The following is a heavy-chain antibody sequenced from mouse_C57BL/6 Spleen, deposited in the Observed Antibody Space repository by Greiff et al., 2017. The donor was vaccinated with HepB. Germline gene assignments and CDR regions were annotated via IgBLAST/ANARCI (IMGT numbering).Heavy chain of an antibody. D-gene: IGHD2-14*01. CDR2: IYPGGGYT. V-gene: IGHV1-63*01. J-gene: IGHJ2*01. CDR1: GYTFTNYW. CDR3: ARWGTPPYFDY. Sequence: QVQLQQSGAELVRPGTSVKMSCKASGYTFTNYWIGWAKQRPGHGLEWIGDIYPGGGYTNYNEKFKGKATLTADKSSSTAYMQFCSLTSEDSAIYYCARWGTPPYFDYWGQGTTLTVSS.